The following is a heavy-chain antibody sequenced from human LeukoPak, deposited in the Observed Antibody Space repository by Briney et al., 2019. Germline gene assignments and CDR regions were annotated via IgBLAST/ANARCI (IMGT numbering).Heavy chain of an antibody. D-gene: IGHD4-17*01. CDR2: ISSSGSTI. CDR3: AGTNYGDLVA. CDR1: GFTFSDYY. J-gene: IGHJ4*02. Sequence: AGGSLRLSCAASGFTFSDYYMSWIRQAPGKGLEWVSYISSSGSTIYYADSVKGRFTVSRDNSKNTLYLEMNSLRAEDTAVYYCAGTNYGDLVAWGQGTLVTVSS. V-gene: IGHV3-11*01.